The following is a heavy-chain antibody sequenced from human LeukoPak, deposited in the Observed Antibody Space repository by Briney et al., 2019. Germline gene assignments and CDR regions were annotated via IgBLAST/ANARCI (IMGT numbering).Heavy chain of an antibody. J-gene: IGHJ5*02. V-gene: IGHV4-34*01. CDR3: AASSTWGSGWFDP. CDR1: GGSFSDYY. D-gene: IGHD2-2*01. Sequence: SETLSLTCGIYGGSFSDYYWSWLRQPPGKGLEWIGEISHSGSTKYNPSLKSRVIISVDTSKNQFSLKVRSVTAADTAVYYCAASSTWGSGWFDPWGQGTSVTVSS. CDR2: ISHSGST.